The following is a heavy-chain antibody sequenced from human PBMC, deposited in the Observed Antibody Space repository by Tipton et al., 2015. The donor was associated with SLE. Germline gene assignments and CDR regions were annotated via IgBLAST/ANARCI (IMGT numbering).Heavy chain of an antibody. CDR2: LYYSGNT. Sequence: TLSLTCTVSGGSIRSSRHFWGWIRQPPGKGLEWIGVLYYSGNTYYNPSLKSPVTLSIDTSKNQFSLKMRSVTAADTAVYYCARDDSGGWYGWLDPWGQGTLVTVSS. CDR1: GGSIRSSRHF. CDR3: ARDDSGGWYGWLDP. D-gene: IGHD6-19*01. J-gene: IGHJ5*02. V-gene: IGHV4-39*07.